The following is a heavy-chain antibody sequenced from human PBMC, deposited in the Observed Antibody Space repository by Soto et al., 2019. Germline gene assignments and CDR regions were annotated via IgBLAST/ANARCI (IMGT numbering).Heavy chain of an antibody. V-gene: IGHV3-30*18. CDR3: AKLITYYYDSSGYYEKNAFDI. CDR1: GFTFSSYG. Sequence: QVQLVESGGGVVQPGRSLRLSCAASGFTFSSYGMHWVRQAPGKGLEWVAVISYDGSNKYYADSVKGRFTISRDNSKNTLYLQMNSLRAEDTAVCYCAKLITYYYDSSGYYEKNAFDIWGQGTMVTVSS. J-gene: IGHJ3*02. CDR2: ISYDGSNK. D-gene: IGHD3-22*01.